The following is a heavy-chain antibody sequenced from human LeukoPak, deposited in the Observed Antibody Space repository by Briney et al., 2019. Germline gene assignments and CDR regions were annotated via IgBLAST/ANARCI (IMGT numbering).Heavy chain of an antibody. Sequence: PSETLSLTCTVAGGSISSVYWSWIRQPAGKGLEWIGLIYTSGSTNYNPSLKSRVTMSVDTSKNQFSLKLSSVTAADTAVYYCARGLIIYGDYLDAFDIWGQGTMVTVSS. CDR3: ARGLIIYGDYLDAFDI. V-gene: IGHV4-4*07. J-gene: IGHJ3*02. CDR1: GGSISSVY. CDR2: IYTSGST. D-gene: IGHD4-17*01.